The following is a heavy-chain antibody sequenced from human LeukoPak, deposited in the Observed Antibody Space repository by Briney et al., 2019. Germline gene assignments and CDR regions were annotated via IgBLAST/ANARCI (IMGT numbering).Heavy chain of an antibody. CDR1: GFTFSSYR. Sequence: GGSLRLSCAASGFTFSSYRMTWVRQAPGKGLEWVSYISGSGDSIYYADSVKGRFTMSRDNAKNSLYLQMNSLRAEDTAVYYCARVRDAYNYFHYWGQGQLAPVSS. D-gene: IGHD2-2*01. CDR2: ISGSGDSI. V-gene: IGHV3-48*01. CDR3: ARVRDAYNYFHY. J-gene: IGHJ4*02.